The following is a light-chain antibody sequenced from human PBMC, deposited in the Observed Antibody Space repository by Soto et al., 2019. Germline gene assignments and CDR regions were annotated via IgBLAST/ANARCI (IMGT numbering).Light chain of an antibody. CDR1: SGHSSYA. J-gene: IGLJ2*01. V-gene: IGLV4-69*01. CDR3: QTWGTGTVV. CDR2: LNSDGSH. Sequence: QSVLTQSPSASASLGASVKLTCTLSSGHSSYAIAWHQQQPEKGPRYLMKLNSDGSHSKGDGIPGRFSGSSSGAERYLTISSLQSEDEADYYCQTWGTGTVVFGGGTKLTVL.